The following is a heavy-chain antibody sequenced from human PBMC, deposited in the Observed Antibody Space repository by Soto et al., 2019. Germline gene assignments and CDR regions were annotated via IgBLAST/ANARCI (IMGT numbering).Heavy chain of an antibody. CDR2: INPNGGVT. V-gene: IGHV1-2*04. CDR3: ARERGGATATLGYYYFYMDV. J-gene: IGHJ6*03. CDR1: GDSFNDYY. D-gene: IGHD5-12*01. Sequence: QVQLVQSGAEVRKPGASVTVSCRSSGDSFNDYYIHWVRQTPGQGFEWMGWINPNGGVTKYAQKCQGWVSMTRDTSIRTVYMQLSRLRSDDTAVYYCARERGGATATLGYYYFYMDVWGTGTTVTVSS.